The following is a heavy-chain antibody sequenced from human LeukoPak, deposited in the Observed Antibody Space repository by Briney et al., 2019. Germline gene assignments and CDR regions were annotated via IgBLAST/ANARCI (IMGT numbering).Heavy chain of an antibody. CDR3: ARDGMDYVWGSYRYLDY. CDR1: GGSISSYY. D-gene: IGHD3-16*02. J-gene: IGHJ4*02. CDR2: IYTSGST. V-gene: IGHV4-4*07. Sequence: TSETLSLTCTVSGGSISSYYWSWIRQPAGKGLEWIGRIYTSGSTDYNPSLKSRVTMSVDTSKNQFSLKLSSVTAADTAVYYCARDGMDYVWGSYRYLDYWGQGTLVTVSS.